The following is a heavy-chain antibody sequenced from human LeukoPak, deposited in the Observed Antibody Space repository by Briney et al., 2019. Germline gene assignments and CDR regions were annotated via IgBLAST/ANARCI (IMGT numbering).Heavy chain of an antibody. Sequence: GASVKVSCKASGYTFTGYDMHWVRQAPGHGVEWMGWINPNSGGTNYAQKFQGWVTMTRDTSISTAEMELSRLRSDDTAVYYCARGSYYYGSGFKDTNLFDPWGQGTLVTVSS. CDR1: GYTFTGYD. CDR2: INPNSGGT. V-gene: IGHV1-2*04. D-gene: IGHD3-10*01. CDR3: ARGSYYYGSGFKDTNLFDP. J-gene: IGHJ5*02.